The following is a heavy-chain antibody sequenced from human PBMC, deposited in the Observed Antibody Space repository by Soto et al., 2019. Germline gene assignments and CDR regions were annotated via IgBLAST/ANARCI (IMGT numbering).Heavy chain of an antibody. D-gene: IGHD6-13*01. CDR2: IYYSGST. V-gene: IGHV4-39*01. CDR1: GGSISSSSYY. CDR3: FSTSLPNIYSSSWYFDY. Sequence: SETLSLTCTVSGGSISSSSYYWGWIRQPPGKGLEWIGSIYYSGSTYYNPSLKSRVTISVDTSKNQFSLKLSSVTAADTAVYYCFSTSLPNIYSSSWYFDYWGQGTLVTVSS. J-gene: IGHJ4*02.